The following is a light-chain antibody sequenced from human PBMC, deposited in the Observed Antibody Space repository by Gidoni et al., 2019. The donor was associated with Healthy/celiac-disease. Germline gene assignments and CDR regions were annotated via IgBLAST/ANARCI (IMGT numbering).Light chain of an antibody. J-gene: IGLJ3*02. CDR1: SSNIGSNT. V-gene: IGLV1-44*01. CDR3: AAWDDSSWV. Sequence: QSVLTQPPSASGTPGPRVTISCSGSSSNIGSNTVNWYQQLPGTAPKLLIYSDNQRPSGVPDRFSGSKSGTSASLAISGLQSEDEADYYCAAWDDSSWVFGGGTKVTGL. CDR2: SDN.